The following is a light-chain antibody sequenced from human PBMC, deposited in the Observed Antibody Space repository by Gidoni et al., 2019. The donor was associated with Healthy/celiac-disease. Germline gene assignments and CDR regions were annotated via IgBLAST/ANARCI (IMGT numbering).Light chain of an antibody. J-gene: IGKJ4*01. Sequence: EIVLTQSPATLSFSPGERATLSCRASQSVSSYLAWYQQNPGQAPRLLIYDASNRATGIPARFSGSGSGTDFTLTISSLEPEDFAVYYCQQRSNWPPLTFXGXTKVEIK. CDR3: QQRSNWPPLT. CDR1: QSVSSY. CDR2: DAS. V-gene: IGKV3-11*01.